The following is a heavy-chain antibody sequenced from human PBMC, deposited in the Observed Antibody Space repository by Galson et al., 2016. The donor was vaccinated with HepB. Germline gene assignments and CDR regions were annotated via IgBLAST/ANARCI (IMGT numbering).Heavy chain of an antibody. CDR1: GGSISSGGFH. V-gene: IGHV4-31*03. CDR2: IYYSGNT. Sequence: TLSLTCSVSGGSISSGGFHWSWIRQHPGKGLEWIGYIYYSGNTYSKSYLRGRLTMSVDTSKNQFSLKLSSVTAADTAVYYCARGEFCRGGNCYSDAYFDYWGQGALVTVSS. J-gene: IGHJ4*02. D-gene: IGHD2-15*01. CDR3: ARGEFCRGGNCYSDAYFDY.